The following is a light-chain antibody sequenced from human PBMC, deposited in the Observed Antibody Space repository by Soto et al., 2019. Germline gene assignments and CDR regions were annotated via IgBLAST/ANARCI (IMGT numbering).Light chain of an antibody. J-gene: IGKJ5*01. CDR2: AAS. Sequence: IQMTQTPSSLSASVRDRVTITCRTSQSISGYLNWYRHKPGKAPTLLICAASSLQSGVPSRFSGSGSGTDFTLTISNLQPEDFATYYCQQSYSTLPITFGQGTRLEIK. CDR1: QSISGY. CDR3: QQSYSTLPIT. V-gene: IGKV1-39*01.